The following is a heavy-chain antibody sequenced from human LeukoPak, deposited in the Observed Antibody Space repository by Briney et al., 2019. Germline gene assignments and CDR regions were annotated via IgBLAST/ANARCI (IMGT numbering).Heavy chain of an antibody. D-gene: IGHD3-22*01. Sequence: GGSLTLSCAASGFTFSNAWMTWVRQAPGKGLEWVGRIKSRIDGGTTDYAAPVKGRFTISRDDSENTLYLQMNSLKTEDTAVYYCTTGLYYGSSGRFSWFDPWGQGTLVTVSS. CDR3: TTGLYYGSSGRFSWFDP. J-gene: IGHJ5*02. V-gene: IGHV3-15*01. CDR1: GFTFSNAW. CDR2: IKSRIDGGTT.